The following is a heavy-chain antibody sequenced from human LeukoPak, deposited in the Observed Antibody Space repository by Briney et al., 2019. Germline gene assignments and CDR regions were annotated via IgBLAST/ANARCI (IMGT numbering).Heavy chain of an antibody. CDR3: TTDPYEVWGGYYFFMNV. J-gene: IGHJ6*04. V-gene: IGHV3-15*01. Sequence: GGSLRLSCAASGFTFTNAWMSWVRQAPGKGLEWVGRIKSKTDGGTTDYAAPVKGRFTISRDDSENTLYLQMNSLKTEDTAVYYCTTDPYEVWGGYYFFMNVWGKGATGTGSS. D-gene: IGHD3-3*01. CDR2: IKSKTDGGTT. CDR1: GFTFTNAW.